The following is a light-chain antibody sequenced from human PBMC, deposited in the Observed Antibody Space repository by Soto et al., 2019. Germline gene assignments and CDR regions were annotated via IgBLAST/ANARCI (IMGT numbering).Light chain of an antibody. CDR1: QSVSSSY. V-gene: IGKV3-20*01. J-gene: IGKJ5*01. CDR3: QQYGNSPIT. CDR2: GAS. Sequence: EIVLTQSPGTLSLSPGERSTLSCSASQSVSSSYLAWYQQKPGQAPILLIFGASSRATGIPDRFSGSGSGRDFTLTISGLEPEDFAVYYCQQYGNSPITFGQGTRLEIK.